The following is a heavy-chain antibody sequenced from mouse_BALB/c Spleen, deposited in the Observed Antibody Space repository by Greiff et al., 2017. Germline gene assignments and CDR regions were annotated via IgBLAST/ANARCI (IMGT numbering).Heavy chain of an antibody. D-gene: IGHD2-14*01. Sequence: EVMLVESGGGLVQPGGSRKLSCAASGFTFSSFGMHWVRQAPEKGLEWVAYISSGSSTIYYADTVKGRFTISRDNPKNTLFLQMTSLRSEDTAMYYCAREKAYDRMDYWGQGTSVTVSS. V-gene: IGHV5-17*02. CDR3: AREKAYDRMDY. CDR2: ISSGSSTI. CDR1: GFTFSSFG. J-gene: IGHJ4*01.